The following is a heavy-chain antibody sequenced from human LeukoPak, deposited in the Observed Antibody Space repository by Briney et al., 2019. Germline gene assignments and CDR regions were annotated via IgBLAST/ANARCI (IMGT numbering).Heavy chain of an antibody. CDR3: AKASGSGSYEDAFDI. CDR1: GFTFSSYA. V-gene: IGHV3-64*01. CDR2: ISSNGGST. J-gene: IGHJ3*02. Sequence: GGSLRLSCAASGFTFSSYAMHWVRQAPGKGLEYVSAISSNGGSTYYANSVKGRFTISRDNSKNTLYLQMNSLRAEDTAVYYCAKASGSGSYEDAFDIWGQGTMVTVSS. D-gene: IGHD1-26*01.